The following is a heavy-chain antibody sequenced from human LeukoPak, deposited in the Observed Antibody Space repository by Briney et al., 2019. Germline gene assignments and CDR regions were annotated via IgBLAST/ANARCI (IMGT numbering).Heavy chain of an antibody. V-gene: IGHV3-30*02. CDR1: GFTFSSYG. CDR2: IRYDGSNK. D-gene: IGHD2-21*01. CDR3: AKSLEGIVYYYFYMDV. Sequence: GGSLRLSCAASGFTFSSYGMHWVRQAPGKGLEWVVFIRYDGSNKYYADSVKGRFTISRDNSKNTLYLQMNSLRAEDTAVYYCAKSLEGIVYYYFYMDVWGKGTTVTVSS. J-gene: IGHJ6*03.